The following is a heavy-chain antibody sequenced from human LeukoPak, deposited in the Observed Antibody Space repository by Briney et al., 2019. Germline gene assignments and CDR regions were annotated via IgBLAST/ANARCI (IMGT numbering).Heavy chain of an antibody. J-gene: IGHJ6*02. V-gene: IGHV1-18*01. Sequence: ASVNVSCKASGYTFTSYGISWVRQAPGQGLEWMGWISAYNGNTNCAQKLQGRVTMTTDTSTSTAYMELRSLRSDDTAVYYCARRDPPYYGMDVWGQGTTVTVSS. CDR1: GYTFTSYG. CDR3: ARRDPPYYGMDV. CDR2: ISAYNGNT.